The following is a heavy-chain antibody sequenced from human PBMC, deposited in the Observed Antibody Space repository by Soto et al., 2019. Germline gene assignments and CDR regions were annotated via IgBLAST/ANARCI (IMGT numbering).Heavy chain of an antibody. D-gene: IGHD6-13*01. J-gene: IGHJ6*04. CDR1: GFTFDDYA. V-gene: IGHV3-9*01. Sequence: GGSLRLSCAASGFTFDDYAMHWVRQAPGKGLEWVSGISWNSGSIDYADSVKGRFTISRDNAKNSLYLQMNSLRAEDTAVYYCVRKRDSRSWYYGMDVWGKGTTVTV. CDR2: ISWNSGSI. CDR3: VRKRDSRSWYYGMDV.